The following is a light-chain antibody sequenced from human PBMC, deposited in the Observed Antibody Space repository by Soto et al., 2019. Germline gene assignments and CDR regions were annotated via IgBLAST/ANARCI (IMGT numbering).Light chain of an antibody. V-gene: IGLV1-44*01. CDR1: AASVERST. J-gene: IGLJ3*02. CDR2: NNN. CDR3: ATWDDSLNGWV. Sequence: QSALTQPPSTSGAPGQRVTISCSGSAASVERSTVNWYQQLPNKAPKLLIYNNNQRPSGVPDRLSGSKSATSASLVISGLQSEDEADYYCATWDDSLNGWVFGGGTKLTVL.